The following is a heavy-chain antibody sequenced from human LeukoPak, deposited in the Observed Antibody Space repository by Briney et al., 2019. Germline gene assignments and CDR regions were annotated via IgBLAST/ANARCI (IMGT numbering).Heavy chain of an antibody. CDR3: ARTTAMVTIFDY. D-gene: IGHD5-18*01. CDR2: INAGNGNT. CDR1: GYTFTTYA. J-gene: IGHJ4*02. Sequence: ASVKVSCKASGYTFTTYAMHWVRQAPGQRLECMGWINAGNGNTKYSQKFQDRVTITRDTSAGTAYMELSSLRSEDTAVYYCARTTAMVTIFDYWGQGTLVTVSS. V-gene: IGHV1-3*01.